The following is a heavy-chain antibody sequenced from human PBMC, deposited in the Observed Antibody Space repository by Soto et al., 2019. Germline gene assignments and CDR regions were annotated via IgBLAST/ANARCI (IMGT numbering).Heavy chain of an antibody. Sequence: GGSLRLSCAASGFTFSSYWMSWVRQAPGKGLEWVANIKQDGSEKYYVDSVKGRFTISRDNAKNSLYLQMNSLRAEDTAVYYCARDHQSSTYSSGWWGEFDYWGRGTLVTVSS. CDR2: IKQDGSEK. V-gene: IGHV3-7*01. D-gene: IGHD6-19*01. CDR3: ARDHQSSTYSSGWWGEFDY. CDR1: GFTFSSYW. J-gene: IGHJ4*02.